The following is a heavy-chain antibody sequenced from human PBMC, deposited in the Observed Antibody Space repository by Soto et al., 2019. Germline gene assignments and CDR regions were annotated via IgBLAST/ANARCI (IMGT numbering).Heavy chain of an antibody. CDR2: ISAYNGNT. V-gene: IGHV1-18*04. J-gene: IGHJ3*02. D-gene: IGHD3-22*01. Sequence: ASVKVSCKASGYTFTSYVISWVLQAPGQGLEWMGWISAYNGNTNYAQKLQGRVTMTTDTSTSTAYMELRSLRSDDTAVYYCARGEIVVVPGPFDIWGQATMVTVSS. CDR1: GYTFTSYV. CDR3: ARGEIVVVPGPFDI.